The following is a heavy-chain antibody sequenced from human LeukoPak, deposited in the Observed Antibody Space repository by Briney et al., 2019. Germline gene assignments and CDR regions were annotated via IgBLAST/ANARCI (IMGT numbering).Heavy chain of an antibody. J-gene: IGHJ4*02. CDR2: ISSSSSYI. CDR1: GFTFSSYS. V-gene: IGHV3-21*01. D-gene: IGHD3-22*01. Sequence: GGSLRLSCAASGFTFSSYSMNWVRQAPGKGLEWVSSISSSSSYIYYADSVRGRFAISRDNAKNSLYLQMNSLRAEDTAVYYCARVQGYYYDSSGYYRALPDYWGQGTLVTVSS. CDR3: ARVQGYYYDSSGYYRALPDY.